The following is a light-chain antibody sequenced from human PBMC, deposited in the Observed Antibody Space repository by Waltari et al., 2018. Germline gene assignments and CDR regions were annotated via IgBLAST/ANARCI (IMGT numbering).Light chain of an antibody. CDR3: CSYAGSYTFGV. Sequence: SALTQPRSVSGSPGQSVTISCTVTSSDVGGYNYVSWYQQHPGKAPKLMIYDVSKRPSGVPDRFSGSKSGNTASLTISGLQAEDEADYYCCSYAGSYTFGVFGGGTKLTVL. V-gene: IGLV2-11*01. J-gene: IGLJ3*02. CDR1: SSDVGGYNY. CDR2: DVS.